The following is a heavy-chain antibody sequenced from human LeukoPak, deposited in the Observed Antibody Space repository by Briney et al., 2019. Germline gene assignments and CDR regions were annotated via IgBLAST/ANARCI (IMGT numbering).Heavy chain of an antibody. V-gene: IGHV1-18*01. J-gene: IGHJ6*02. CDR1: GYTLTSYG. Sequence: ASVTVSCKASGYTLTSYGISWVRQAPGQGLEWMGWISAYNGNTNYAQKLQGRVTMTTDTSTSTAYMELRSLRSDDTAVYYCARFRSSSWYRDYYYYGMDVWGQGTTVTVSS. CDR3: ARFRSSSWYRDYYYYGMDV. D-gene: IGHD6-13*01. CDR2: ISAYNGNT.